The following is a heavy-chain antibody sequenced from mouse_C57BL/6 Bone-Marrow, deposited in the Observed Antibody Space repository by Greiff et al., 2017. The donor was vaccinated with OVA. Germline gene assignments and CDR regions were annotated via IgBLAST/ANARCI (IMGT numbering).Heavy chain of an antibody. Sequence: VQLQQSGAELVKPGASVKLSCKASGYTFTSYWMQWVKQRPGQGLEWIGEIDPSDSYTNYNQKFKGKATLTVDTSSSAAYMQLSSLTSEDSAVYYCARSIYYDYDGDAMDYWGQGTSVTVSS. D-gene: IGHD2-4*01. J-gene: IGHJ4*01. CDR2: IDPSDSYT. CDR3: ARSIYYDYDGDAMDY. CDR1: GYTFTSYW. V-gene: IGHV1-50*01.